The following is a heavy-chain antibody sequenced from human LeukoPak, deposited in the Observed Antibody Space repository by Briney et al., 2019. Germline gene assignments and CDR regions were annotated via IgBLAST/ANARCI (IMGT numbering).Heavy chain of an antibody. CDR2: INPSGGST. CDR3: ARDRRPGNDFWSGYYFGKYYYYYGMDV. D-gene: IGHD3-3*01. CDR1: GYTFTSYY. J-gene: IGHJ6*02. Sequence: AASVKVSCKASGYTFTSYYMHWVRQAPGQGLEWMGIINPSGGSTSYAQKFQGRVTMTRDTSTSTVYMELSSLRSEDTAVYYCARDRRPGNDFWSGYYFGKYYYYYGMDVWGQGTTVTVSS. V-gene: IGHV1-46*01.